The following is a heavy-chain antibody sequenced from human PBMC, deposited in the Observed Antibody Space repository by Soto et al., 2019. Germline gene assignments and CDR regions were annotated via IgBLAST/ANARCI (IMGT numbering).Heavy chain of an antibody. CDR3: ARDERGPVGYFDL. V-gene: IGHV3-53*01. J-gene: IGHJ2*01. Sequence: EVQLVESGGGLIQPGGSLRLSCAASGFTVSSNYMSWVRQAPGKGLEWVSVIYSGGSTYYADSVKGRFTISRDNSKNTLYLQMNSLRAEDTAVYYCARDERGPVGYFDLWGRGTLVTVSS. CDR1: GFTVSSNY. CDR2: IYSGGST.